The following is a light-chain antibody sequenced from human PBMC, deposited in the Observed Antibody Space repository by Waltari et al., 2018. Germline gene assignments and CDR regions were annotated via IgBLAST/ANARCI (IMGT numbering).Light chain of an antibody. Sequence: NFMLTQPHPVSESPGKTVSISCTRSSASIARNYVQWYHQRPGRAPTLVINEDDQRPSGVPDRFSGSIDSSSNSASLTISGLKTEDEADYYCQSYDAYVVFGGGTRLTVL. J-gene: IGLJ2*01. V-gene: IGLV6-57*03. CDR3: QSYDAYVV. CDR1: SASIARNY. CDR2: EDD.